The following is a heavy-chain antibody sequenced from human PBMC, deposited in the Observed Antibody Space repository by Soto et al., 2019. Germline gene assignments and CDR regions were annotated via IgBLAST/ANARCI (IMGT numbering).Heavy chain of an antibody. Sequence: SETLSLTCTVSGGSISSSSYYWGWIRQPPGKGLEWIGSIYYSGSTYYNPSLKSRVTISVDTSKNQFSLRLSSVTAADTAVYYCASLYSGEYYFDYWGQGTLVTVSS. CDR3: ASLYSGEYYFDY. D-gene: IGHD3-10*01. CDR1: GGSISSSSYY. J-gene: IGHJ4*02. CDR2: IYYSGST. V-gene: IGHV4-39*01.